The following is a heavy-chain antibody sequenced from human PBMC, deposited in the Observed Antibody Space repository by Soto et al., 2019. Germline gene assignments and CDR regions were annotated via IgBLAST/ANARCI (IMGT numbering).Heavy chain of an antibody. CDR2: IYWDDDK. CDR1: GFSLSTSGVG. CDR3: AHWSATETFDY. Sequence: QITLKESGPTLVKPTQTLTLTCTFSGFSLSTSGVGVGWIRQPPGKALEWLALIYWDDDKRYSPSLKSRRTIAKDTSKDQGVLTMTNMDPVDAAPDYCAHWSATETFDYWGQGTLVTASS. J-gene: IGHJ4*02. D-gene: IGHD1-26*01. V-gene: IGHV2-5*02.